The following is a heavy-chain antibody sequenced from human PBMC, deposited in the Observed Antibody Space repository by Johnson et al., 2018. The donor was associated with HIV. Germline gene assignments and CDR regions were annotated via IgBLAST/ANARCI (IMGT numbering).Heavy chain of an antibody. Sequence: VQLVESGGGLVQPGGSLRLSCAASGFTFSSYWMHWVRQAPGKGLVWVSRINSDGSNTKYADSVKGRFTISRDNAKNTLYLQMNSLRAEDTAGYYCASVPMIVVLDGAFDIWGQGTMVTVSS. V-gene: IGHV3-74*02. J-gene: IGHJ3*02. CDR1: GFTFSSYW. D-gene: IGHD3-22*01. CDR2: INSDGSNT. CDR3: ASVPMIVVLDGAFDI.